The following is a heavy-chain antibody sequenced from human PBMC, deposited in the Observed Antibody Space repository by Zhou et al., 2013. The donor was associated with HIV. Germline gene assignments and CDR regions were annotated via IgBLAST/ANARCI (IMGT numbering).Heavy chain of an antibody. V-gene: IGHV1-18*01. CDR1: GYNFGIYA. CDR2: ISAYSGHT. J-gene: IGHJ5*02. CDR3: ARGGDRGWFDP. D-gene: IGHD3-16*01. Sequence: QVHLVQSGAEVKKPGASVKVSCTASGYNFGIYAVTWVRQAPGQGLEWMGWISAYSGHTYYAQKFQGRATMTTDTSTSTAYMELRSLRSDDTAVYYCARGGDRGWFDPWGQGTLVTVSS.